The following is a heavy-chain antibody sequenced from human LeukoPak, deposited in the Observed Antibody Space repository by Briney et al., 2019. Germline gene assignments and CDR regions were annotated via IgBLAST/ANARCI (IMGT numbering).Heavy chain of an antibody. Sequence: GASVKVSCKASGYTFTCYYMHWVRQAPGQGLEWMGWINPNSGGTNYAQKFQGRVTMTRDTSISTAYMELSRLRSDDTAVYYCARVKDTVTTTKVLDYWGQGTLVTVSS. CDR2: INPNSGGT. D-gene: IGHD4-17*01. V-gene: IGHV1-2*02. CDR3: ARVKDTVTTTKVLDY. J-gene: IGHJ4*02. CDR1: GYTFTCYY.